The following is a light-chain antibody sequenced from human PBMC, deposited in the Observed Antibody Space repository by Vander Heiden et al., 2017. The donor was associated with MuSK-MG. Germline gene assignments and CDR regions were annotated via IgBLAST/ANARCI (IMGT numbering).Light chain of an antibody. CDR2: GAS. V-gene: IGKV3-20*01. CDR3: QQEGSSPLA. CDR1: QSVTSNY. J-gene: IGKJ5*01. Sequence: EIVLTQYPGTLSLSPGERATLSCRASQSVTSNYLAWYQQKPGQAPRLLVYGASTSANGIPDRFSGSESGTDFTLTISRLEPEDFAVYYCQQEGSSPLAFGQGTPLDVK.